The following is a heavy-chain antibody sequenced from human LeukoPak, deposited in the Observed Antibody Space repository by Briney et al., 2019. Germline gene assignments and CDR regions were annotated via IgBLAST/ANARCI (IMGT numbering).Heavy chain of an antibody. J-gene: IGHJ4*02. CDR3: ARDTQVAALDY. CDR2: IYTSGST. D-gene: IGHD6-19*01. Sequence: SETLSLTCTVSGGSISSGSYYWSWIRQPAGKGLEWIGRIYTSGSTNYNPSLKSRVTMSVDTSKNQFSLKLSSVTAADTAVYYCARDTQVAALDYWGQGTLVTVSS. CDR1: GGSISSGSYY. V-gene: IGHV4-61*02.